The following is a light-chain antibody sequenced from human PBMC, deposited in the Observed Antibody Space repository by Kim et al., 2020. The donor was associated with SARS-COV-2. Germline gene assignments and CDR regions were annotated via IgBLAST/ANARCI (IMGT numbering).Light chain of an antibody. CDR2: YDS. CDR3: QVWDSSSDLLV. J-gene: IGLJ2*01. CDR1: NIGSKS. Sequence: AGKTARITCGGNNIGSKSVHWYQQKPGQAPVLVIYYDSDRPSGIPERFSGSNSGNTATLTISRVEAGDEADYYCQVWDSSSDLLVFGGGTQLTVL. V-gene: IGLV3-21*04.